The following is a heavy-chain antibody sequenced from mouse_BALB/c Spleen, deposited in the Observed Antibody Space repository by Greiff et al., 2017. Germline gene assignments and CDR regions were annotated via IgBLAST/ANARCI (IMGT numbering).Heavy chain of an antibody. V-gene: IGHV5-9-3*01. D-gene: IGHD2-4*01. Sequence: EVQRVESGGGLVKPGGSLKLSCAASGFTFSSYAMSWVRQTPEKRLEWVATISSGGSYTYYPDSVKGRFTISRDNAKNTLYLQMSSLRSEDTAMYYCARKGLRRGFAYWGQGTLVTVSA. CDR2: ISSGGSYT. J-gene: IGHJ3*01. CDR3: ARKGLRRGFAY. CDR1: GFTFSSYA.